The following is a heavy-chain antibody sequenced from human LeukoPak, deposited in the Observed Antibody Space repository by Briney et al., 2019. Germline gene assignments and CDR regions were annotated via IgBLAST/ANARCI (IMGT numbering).Heavy chain of an antibody. D-gene: IGHD3-10*01. CDR3: ARVRGVPSNWFDP. CDR2: ISYSGTT. J-gene: IGHJ5*02. Sequence: PSETLSLTCTVSGGSISSGGYYWSWIRQHPGKGLEWVGFISYSGTTYYNPSLKSRITISADTSKNQFSLKLSSVTAADTAVYYCARVRGVPSNWFDPWGQGTQVTVSS. V-gene: IGHV4-31*03. CDR1: GGSISSGGYY.